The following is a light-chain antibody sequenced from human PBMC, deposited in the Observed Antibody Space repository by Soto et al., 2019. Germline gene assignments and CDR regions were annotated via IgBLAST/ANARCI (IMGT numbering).Light chain of an antibody. Sequence: QSALTQPASVSGSPGQSITISCTGTSSDVGGYNYVSWYQQHPGKAPKLMIYEVSNRPSGVSNRFSGSKSDNTASLTISGLQAEDEADYYCSSYTSSSILFGGGTKLTVL. CDR1: SSDVGGYNY. J-gene: IGLJ2*01. CDR2: EVS. V-gene: IGLV2-14*01. CDR3: SSYTSSSIL.